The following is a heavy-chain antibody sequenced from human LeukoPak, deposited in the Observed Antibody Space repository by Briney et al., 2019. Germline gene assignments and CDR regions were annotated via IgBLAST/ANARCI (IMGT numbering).Heavy chain of an antibody. V-gene: IGHV4-34*01. CDR3: ARKRGSSWYRVYYYYYMDV. CDR2: INHSGST. J-gene: IGHJ6*03. CDR1: GGSFSGYY. D-gene: IGHD6-13*01. Sequence: PSETLSLTCAVYGGSFSGYYWSWIRQPPGKGLEWIGEINHSGSTNYNPSLKSRVTISVDTSKNQFSLKLSSVTAADTAVYYCARKRGSSWYRVYYYYYMDVWGKGTTVTVSS.